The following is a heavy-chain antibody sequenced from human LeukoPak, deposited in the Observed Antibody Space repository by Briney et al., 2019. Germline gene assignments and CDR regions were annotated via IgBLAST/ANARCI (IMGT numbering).Heavy chain of an antibody. CDR1: GFTFSSYA. CDR3: AKALIGGPYYYYGMDV. CDR2: ISGSGGST. Sequence: GGSLRLSCAASGFTFSSYAMSWVRQAPGKGLEWVSAISGSGGSTYYADSVKGRFTISRDNSKNTLYLQMNSLRAEDTAVYYCAKALIGGPYYYYGMDVWGQGTTVTVSS. J-gene: IGHJ6*02. V-gene: IGHV3-23*01. D-gene: IGHD4-23*01.